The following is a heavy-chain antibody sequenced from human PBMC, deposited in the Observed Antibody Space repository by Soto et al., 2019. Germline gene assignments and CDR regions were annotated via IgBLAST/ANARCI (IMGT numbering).Heavy chain of an antibody. Sequence: QVQLRESGPGLVKPSQTLSLTCSVSGASVAGGSYYWSWVRQPPGKGLEWIGYIPSRGRPFYNPSLTSRGTISADTSKNQLSLQLTSATAADTAVYYCARDTYSGYDFGLWGQGTLVTVSS. J-gene: IGHJ5*02. CDR1: GASVAGGSYY. D-gene: IGHD5-12*01. V-gene: IGHV4-30-4*01. CDR2: IPSRGRP. CDR3: ARDTYSGYDFGL.